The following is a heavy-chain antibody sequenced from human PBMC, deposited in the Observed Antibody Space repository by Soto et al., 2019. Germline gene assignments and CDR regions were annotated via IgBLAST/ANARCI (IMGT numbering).Heavy chain of an antibody. CDR3: ARVQLRGYSYGYGMDV. CDR2: IYYSGST. D-gene: IGHD5-18*01. CDR1: GGSLSSRNYN. V-gene: IGHV4-61*01. J-gene: IGHJ6*02. Sequence: SETLSLTCPLSGGSLSSRNYNSGWFPQPPGKGLEWSGYIYYSGSTNYNPSLKSRVTISVDTSKNQFSLKLSSVTAADTAVYYCARVQLRGYSYGYGMDVWGQGTTVTVSS.